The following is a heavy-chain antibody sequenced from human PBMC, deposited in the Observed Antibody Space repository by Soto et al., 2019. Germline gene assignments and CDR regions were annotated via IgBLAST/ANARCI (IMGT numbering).Heavy chain of an antibody. CDR2: ISLSGSTI. V-gene: IGHV3-48*04. CDR1: GFTFSTYW. Sequence: PGGSLRLSCVGSGFTFSTYWMNWVRQAPGKGLEWVSYISLSGSTIYYADSVKGRFTISRDDAKDSLYLEMDSLRADDTAVYYCARESFSASPNFFDYWGQGTLVTVSS. D-gene: IGHD1-26*01. CDR3: ARESFSASPNFFDY. J-gene: IGHJ4*02.